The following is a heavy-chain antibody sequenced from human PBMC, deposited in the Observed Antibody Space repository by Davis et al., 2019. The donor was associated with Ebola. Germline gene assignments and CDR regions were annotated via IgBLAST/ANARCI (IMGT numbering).Heavy chain of an antibody. CDR2: INPSSGST. J-gene: IGHJ4*02. CDR3: AIAVVVVAAWDY. V-gene: IGHV1-46*01. CDR1: GYTFTTYY. D-gene: IGHD2-15*01. Sequence: ASVKVSCKASGYTFTTYYMHWVRQAPGQGLEWMGIINPSSGSTNYAQKFQGRVTMTRDTSTSTVYMDLSSPRSEDTAVYYCAIAVVVVAAWDYWGQGTLVTVSS.